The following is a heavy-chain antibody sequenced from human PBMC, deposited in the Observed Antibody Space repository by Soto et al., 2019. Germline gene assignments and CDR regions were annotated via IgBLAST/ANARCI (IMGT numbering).Heavy chain of an antibody. CDR2: ISYDGSNK. D-gene: IGHD3-22*01. J-gene: IGHJ4*02. Sequence: GGSLRLSCAASGFTFSSYGMHWVRQAPGKGLEWVAVISYDGSNKYYADSVKGRFTISRDNSKNTLYLQMNSLRAEDTAVYYCAKAPPKTYDSSGSDYWGQGTLVTV. CDR1: GFTFSSYG. CDR3: AKAPPKTYDSSGSDY. V-gene: IGHV3-30*18.